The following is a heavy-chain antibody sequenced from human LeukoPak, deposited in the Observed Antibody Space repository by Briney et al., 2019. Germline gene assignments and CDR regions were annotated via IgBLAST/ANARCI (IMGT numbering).Heavy chain of an antibody. CDR2: ISSSSSTI. J-gene: IGHJ4*02. CDR1: GFTSSNFG. V-gene: IGHV3-48*01. CDR3: APVVYCGGDCYPFDY. D-gene: IGHD2-21*02. Sequence: GGTLRLSCAASGFTSSNFGMSWVSQAPGKGLEWVSYISSSSSTIYYADSVKGRFTISRDNAKNSLYLQMNSLRAEDTAVYYCAPVVYCGGDCYPFDYWGQGTLVTVSS.